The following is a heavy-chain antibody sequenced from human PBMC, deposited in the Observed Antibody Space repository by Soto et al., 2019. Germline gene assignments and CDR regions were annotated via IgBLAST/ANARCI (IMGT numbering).Heavy chain of an antibody. CDR3: TTRGYSYGFDY. CDR2: IKSKTDGGTT. J-gene: IGHJ4*02. D-gene: IGHD5-18*01. Sequence: GGSLRLSCAASGFTFSNAWMSWVRQAPGKGLEWVGRIKSKTDGGTTDYAAPVKGRFTISRDDSKNTLYLQMNSLKTEATALYYWTTRGYSYGFDYWGQGTLVTVSS. V-gene: IGHV3-15*01. CDR1: GFTFSNAW.